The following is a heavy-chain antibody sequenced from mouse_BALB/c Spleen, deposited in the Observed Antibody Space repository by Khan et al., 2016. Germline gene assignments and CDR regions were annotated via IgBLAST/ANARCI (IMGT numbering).Heavy chain of an antibody. J-gene: IGHJ3*01. Sequence: EVELVESGGGLVKPGGSLKLSCAASGFTFSDYYMYWVRQTPEKRLEWVATISDGGSYTYYPDSVKGRFTISRDNAKNNLYLQMSSLKSEDTAMYYCARKGLRQGFAYWGQGTLVTVSA. V-gene: IGHV5-4*02. CDR3: ARKGLRQGFAY. D-gene: IGHD2-4*01. CDR2: ISDGGSYT. CDR1: GFTFSDYY.